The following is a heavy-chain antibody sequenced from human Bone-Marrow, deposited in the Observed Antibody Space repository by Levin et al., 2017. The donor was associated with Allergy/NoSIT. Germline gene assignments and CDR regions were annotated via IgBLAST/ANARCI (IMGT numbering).Heavy chain of an antibody. Sequence: GESLKISCAASGFTFSDYYMSWIRQAPGKGLEWVSYISSSGSTIYYADSVKGRFTISRDNAKNSLYLQMNSLRAEDTAVYYCARDGYDFWSGSRAPYYFDYWGQGTLVTVSS. CDR2: ISSSGSTI. J-gene: IGHJ4*02. D-gene: IGHD3-3*01. CDR1: GFTFSDYY. V-gene: IGHV3-11*01. CDR3: ARDGYDFWSGSRAPYYFDY.